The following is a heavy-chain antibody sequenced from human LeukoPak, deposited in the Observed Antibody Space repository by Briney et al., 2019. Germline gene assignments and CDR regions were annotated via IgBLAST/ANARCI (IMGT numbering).Heavy chain of an antibody. J-gene: IGHJ5*02. Sequence: ASVKVSCKASGYTFTSYYIHWVRQAPGQGLEWMGIINPSSGSATYAQKFQGRVTITADESTSTAYMELSSLRSEDTAVYYCARLEYYYDSSGPAGHGWFDPWGQGTLVTVSS. D-gene: IGHD3-22*01. CDR2: INPSSGSA. V-gene: IGHV1-46*01. CDR3: ARLEYYYDSSGPAGHGWFDP. CDR1: GYTFTSYY.